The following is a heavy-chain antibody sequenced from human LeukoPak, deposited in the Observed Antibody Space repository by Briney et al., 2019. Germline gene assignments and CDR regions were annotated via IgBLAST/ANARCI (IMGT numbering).Heavy chain of an antibody. CDR1: GFTFSDHI. D-gene: IGHD6-13*01. CDR3: AISGIAAAVFVY. CDR2: VSGSGSTV. V-gene: IGHV3-48*04. J-gene: IGHJ4*02. Sequence: PGGSLRLSCAASGFTFSDHIMNWVRQLPGKRLEWVAYVSGSGSTVYYADSVKGRFTISRDNAKNSLYLQMNSLRAEDTAVYYCAISGIAAAVFVYWGQGTLVTVSS.